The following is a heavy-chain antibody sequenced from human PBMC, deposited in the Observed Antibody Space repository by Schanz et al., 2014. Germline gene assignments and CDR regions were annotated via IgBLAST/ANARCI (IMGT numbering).Heavy chain of an antibody. CDR1: GVSIGGYY. Sequence: QVQLQESGPGLVKPSETLSLTCTVSGVSIGGYYWSWIRQPPGKGLEWIGYIFFSGSTTYNPSFNSVVTISVDISKNQSALNLTSVTAADTAVYYCARLGVGDKAYYYYGTDVWGQGTTVLVSS. D-gene: IGHD1-26*01. CDR2: IFFSGST. V-gene: IGHV4-59*08. J-gene: IGHJ6*02. CDR3: ARLGVGDKAYYYYGTDV.